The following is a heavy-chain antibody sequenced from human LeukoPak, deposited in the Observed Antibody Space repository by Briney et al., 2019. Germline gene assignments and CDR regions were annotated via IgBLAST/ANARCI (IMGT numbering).Heavy chain of an antibody. D-gene: IGHD2-15*01. V-gene: IGHV4-59*01. J-gene: IGHJ4*02. CDR3: ARGYCSGGSCYVTHYDY. Sequence: PSETLSLTCTVSGGSISSYYWSWIRQPPGRGLEWIGYSFYGGSTNYNPSLKSRVTISVDTSKNQFSLKLSSVTAADTAVYYCARGYCSGGSCYVTHYDYWGQGTLVTVSS. CDR2: SFYGGST. CDR1: GGSISSYY.